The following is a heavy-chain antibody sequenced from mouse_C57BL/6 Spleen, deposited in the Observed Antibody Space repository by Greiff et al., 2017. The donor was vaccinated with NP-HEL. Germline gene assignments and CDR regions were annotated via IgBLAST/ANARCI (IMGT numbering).Heavy chain of an antibody. CDR1: GYTFTDYN. V-gene: IGHV1-18*01. CDR3: AREMAWGYDDGFDY. J-gene: IGHJ2*01. Sequence: EVQLQQSGPELVKPGASVKIPCKASGYTFTDYNMDWVKQSHGKSLEWIGDINPNNGGTIYNQKFKGKVTLTVDNASSTAYMELRRLTSEDTAVYYCAREMAWGYDDGFDYWGQGTTLTVSS. CDR2: INPNNGGT. D-gene: IGHD2-2*01.